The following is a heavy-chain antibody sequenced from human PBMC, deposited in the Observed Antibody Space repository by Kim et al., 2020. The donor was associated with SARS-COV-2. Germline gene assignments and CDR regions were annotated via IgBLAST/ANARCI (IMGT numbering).Heavy chain of an antibody. J-gene: IGHJ6*02. CDR1: GYTFTSYG. Sequence: ASVKVSCKASGYTFTSYGISWVRQAPGQGLEWMGWISAYNGNTNYAQKLQGRVTMTTDTSTSTAYMELRSLRSDDTAVYYCAREDIVVVPAAIRTPYYYYGMDVWGQGTTVTVSS. V-gene: IGHV1-18*01. D-gene: IGHD2-2*01. CDR2: ISAYNGNT. CDR3: AREDIVVVPAAIRTPYYYYGMDV.